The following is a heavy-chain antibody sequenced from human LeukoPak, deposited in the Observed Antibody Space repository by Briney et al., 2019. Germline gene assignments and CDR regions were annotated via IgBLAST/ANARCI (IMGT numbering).Heavy chain of an antibody. CDR1: GFTFSSYE. Sequence: GSLRLSCAASGFTFSSYEMNWVRQAPGKGLEWVSYISSSGSTIYYADSVKGRFTISRDNAKNSLYLQMNSLRAEDTAVYYCAITMVRGVIIFKGDFDYWGQGTLVTVSS. CDR2: ISSSGSTI. V-gene: IGHV3-48*03. CDR3: AITMVRGVIIFKGDFDY. D-gene: IGHD3-10*01. J-gene: IGHJ4*02.